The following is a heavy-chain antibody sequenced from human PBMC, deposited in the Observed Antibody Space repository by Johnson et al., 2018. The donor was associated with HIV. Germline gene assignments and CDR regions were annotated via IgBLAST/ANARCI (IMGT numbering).Heavy chain of an antibody. J-gene: IGHJ3*02. D-gene: IGHD4-17*01. CDR1: GFTFSSYW. CDR2: INSDGSST. Sequence: VQLVESGGGVVQPGRSLRLSCAASGFTFSSYWMHWVRQAPGQGLVWVSRINSDGSSTSYADSVKGRFTNSRDNAKNTLYLQMNSLRAEDTALYYCAKDMYGDYVSDAFDIWGQGTMVTVSS. V-gene: IGHV3-74*01. CDR3: AKDMYGDYVSDAFDI.